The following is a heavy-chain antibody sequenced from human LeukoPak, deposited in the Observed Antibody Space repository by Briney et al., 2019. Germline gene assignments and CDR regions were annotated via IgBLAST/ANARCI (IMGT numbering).Heavy chain of an antibody. V-gene: IGHV4-39*01. CDR1: GGSISSSNYY. D-gene: IGHD6-19*01. J-gene: IGHJ4*02. Sequence: SETLSLTCTVSGGSISSSNYYWGWIRQSPGKGLEWIGSSYYSGSTYYNPSLKSRVTISVDTSKNQFSLKLSSVTAADTAMYYCARSQWLVRGYFDYWGQGTLVTVSS. CDR3: ARSQWLVRGYFDY. CDR2: SYYSGST.